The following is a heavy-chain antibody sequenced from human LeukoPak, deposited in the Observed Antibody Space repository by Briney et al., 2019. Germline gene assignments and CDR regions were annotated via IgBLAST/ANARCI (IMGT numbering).Heavy chain of an antibody. Sequence: GGSLRLSCVASGFTFRRPAMSWVRQAPGKGLEWVSAISGSGGSTYYADSVKGRFTISRDNTKNTLYLQMSSLGAEDTAVYYCAKHRRLAWSPAFDIWGRGTMVTVSS. CDR2: ISGSGGST. J-gene: IGHJ3*02. V-gene: IGHV3-23*01. CDR1: GFTFRRPA. CDR3: AKHRRLAWSPAFDI. D-gene: IGHD2-15*01.